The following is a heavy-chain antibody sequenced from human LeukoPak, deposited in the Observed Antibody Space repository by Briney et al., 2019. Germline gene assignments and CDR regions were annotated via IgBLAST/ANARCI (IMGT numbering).Heavy chain of an antibody. CDR2: IIPIFGTA. D-gene: IGHD5-12*01. J-gene: IGHJ5*02. Sequence: SVKVSCKASGGTFSSYAISWVRQAPGQGLEWMGGIIPIFGTANYAQKFQGRVTITTDESTSTAYMELSSLRSEDTAVYYCASVNVDIVPTIMLASTIRINWFDPWGQGTLVTVSS. CDR1: GGTFSSYA. V-gene: IGHV1-69*05. CDR3: ASVNVDIVPTIMLASTIRINWFDP.